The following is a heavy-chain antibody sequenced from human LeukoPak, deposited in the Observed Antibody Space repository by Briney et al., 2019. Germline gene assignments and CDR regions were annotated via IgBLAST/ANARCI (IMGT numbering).Heavy chain of an antibody. V-gene: IGHV4-34*01. J-gene: IGHJ6*03. Sequence: SETLSLTCAVYGGSFSGYYWSWIRQPPGKGLEWIGEINHSGSTNYNPSLKSRVTISVDTSKNQFSLKLSSVTAADTAVYYCARVIRGSSGWYGYYYMDVWGKGTTVTVSS. CDR1: GGSFSGYY. D-gene: IGHD6-19*01. CDR3: ARVIRGSSGWYGYYYMDV. CDR2: INHSGST.